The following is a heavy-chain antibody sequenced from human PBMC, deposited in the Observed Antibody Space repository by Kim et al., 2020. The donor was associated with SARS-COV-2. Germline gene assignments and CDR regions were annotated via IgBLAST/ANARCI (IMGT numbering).Heavy chain of an antibody. J-gene: IGHJ6*02. Sequence: GGSLRLSCAASAFTFSNYPVHWVRQAPGKGLEWVAIVSYDGSNEYYTDSVKGRFTISRDNSNNMLYLQMNSLRAEDTAVYYCARDLRDSSRWPYYYYGMDVCGQGTTVTVSS. V-gene: IGHV3-30-3*01. D-gene: IGHD6-13*01. CDR3: ARDLRDSSRWPYYYYGMDV. CDR1: AFTFSNYP. CDR2: VSYDGSNE.